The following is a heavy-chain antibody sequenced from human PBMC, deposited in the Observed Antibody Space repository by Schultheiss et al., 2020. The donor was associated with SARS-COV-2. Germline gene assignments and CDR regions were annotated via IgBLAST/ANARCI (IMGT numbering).Heavy chain of an antibody. CDR1: GGSISSYY. CDR2: IYYSGST. V-gene: IGHV4-59*01. CDR3: ARVGGSSSWYEYNWFDP. J-gene: IGHJ5*02. Sequence: GSLRLSCTVSGGSISSYYWSWIRQPPGKGLEWIGYIYYSGSTNYNPSLKSRVTISVDTSKNQFSLKLSSVTAADTAVYYCARVGGSSSWYEYNWFDPWGQGTLVTVSS. D-gene: IGHD6-13*01.